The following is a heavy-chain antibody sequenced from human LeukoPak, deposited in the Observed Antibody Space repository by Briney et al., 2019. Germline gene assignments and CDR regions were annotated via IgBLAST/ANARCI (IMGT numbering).Heavy chain of an antibody. CDR1: GVTFSSYS. CDR2: ISSSSSYI. Sequence: GGSLRLSCAASGVTFSSYSMNWVRQAPGKGLEWVSSISSSSSYIYYADSVKGRFTISRDNAKNSLYLQMNSLRAEDTAVYYCARDGATYYDILTGYFLYYYGMDVWGQGTTVTVSS. V-gene: IGHV3-21*01. CDR3: ARDGATYYDILTGYFLYYYGMDV. D-gene: IGHD3-9*01. J-gene: IGHJ6*02.